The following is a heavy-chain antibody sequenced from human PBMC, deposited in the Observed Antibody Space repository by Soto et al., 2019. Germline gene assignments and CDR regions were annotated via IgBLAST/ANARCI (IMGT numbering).Heavy chain of an antibody. Sequence: PGGSLRLSSAASGFTFSSYDMSWVRQTPGQGLEWVSGISGSGDNTYYADSVKGRFTISRDNSKNTLYLQMNSLRAEDTAVYYCAKDVGDCASTSCLNWFDPWGQGTLVTVSS. D-gene: IGHD2-2*01. J-gene: IGHJ5*02. CDR2: ISGSGDNT. CDR1: GFTFSSYD. V-gene: IGHV3-23*01. CDR3: AKDVGDCASTSCLNWFDP.